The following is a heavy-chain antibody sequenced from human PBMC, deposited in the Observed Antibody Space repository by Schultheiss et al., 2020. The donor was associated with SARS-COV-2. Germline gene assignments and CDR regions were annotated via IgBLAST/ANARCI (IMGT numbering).Heavy chain of an antibody. CDR1: GFTFSTYS. Sequence: GGSLRLSCAASGFTFSTYSMNWVRQAPGKGLQWVSYISSSSNTIYYADSVKGRFTISRDNAKNSLYLQMNSLRADETADYYCARGLYGSGSYYHDYWGQGTLVTVSS. V-gene: IGHV3-48*01. D-gene: IGHD3-10*01. CDR3: ARGLYGSGSYYHDY. CDR2: ISSSSNTI. J-gene: IGHJ4*02.